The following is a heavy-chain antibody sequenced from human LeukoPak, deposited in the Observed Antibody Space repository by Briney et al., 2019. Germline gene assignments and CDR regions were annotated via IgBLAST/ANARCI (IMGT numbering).Heavy chain of an antibody. V-gene: IGHV3-21*01. CDR3: ARDRAIVVGPPDY. D-gene: IGHD3-22*01. CDR2: ISSSSSYI. Sequence: PGGSLRLSXAASGFTFSSYSMNWVRQAPGKGMEWVSSISSSSSYIYYADSVKGRFTISRDNAKNSLYLQMNSLRAEDTAVYYCARDRAIVVGPPDYWGQGTLVTVSS. CDR1: GFTFSSYS. J-gene: IGHJ4*02.